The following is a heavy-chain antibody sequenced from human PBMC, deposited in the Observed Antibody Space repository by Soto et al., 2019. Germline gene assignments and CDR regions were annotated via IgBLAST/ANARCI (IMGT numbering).Heavy chain of an antibody. V-gene: IGHV4-61*01. CDR1: GVSISSGNY. J-gene: IGHJ4*02. Sequence: SETLSLTCAVSGVSISSGNYWSWIRQPPGKGLEWIGQVSYRGITNYNPSLRSRVTISVDTSKNQSSLNLNSVTAADTAVYYCAREVRDGYSQVARFFFDYWGQGTLVTVSS. CDR3: AREVRDGYSQVARFFFDY. CDR2: VSYRGIT. D-gene: IGHD5-18*01.